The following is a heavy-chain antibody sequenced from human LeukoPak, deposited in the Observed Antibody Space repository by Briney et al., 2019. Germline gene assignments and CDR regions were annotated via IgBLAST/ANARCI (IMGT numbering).Heavy chain of an antibody. J-gene: IGHJ6*03. Sequence: ASVKVSCKASGYTFTSYAMNWVRQAPGQGLEWMGWINTNTGNPTYAQGFTGRFVFSLDTSVSTAYLQISSLKAEDTAVYCCARGGGRYFDWLPKASYYYYMDVWGKGTTVTVSS. CDR2: INTNTGNP. V-gene: IGHV7-4-1*02. CDR3: ARGGGRYFDWLPKASYYYYMDV. D-gene: IGHD3-9*01. CDR1: GYTFTSYA.